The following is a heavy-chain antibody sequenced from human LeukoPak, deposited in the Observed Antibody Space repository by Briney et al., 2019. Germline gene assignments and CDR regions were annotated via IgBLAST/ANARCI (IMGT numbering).Heavy chain of an antibody. V-gene: IGHV1-69*13. CDR1: VGTYISYA. D-gene: IGHD5-24*01. CDR3: ASGPPTEIATSIDY. CDR2: IIPIFGTA. J-gene: IGHJ4*02. Sequence: ASVKVSCKASVGTYISYAISWVRQAPGQGLEWMGGIIPIFGTANYAQKFQGRVTITADVSTSTAYMELSSLRSEHTAVYYCASGPPTEIATSIDYWGPGTLVTVSS.